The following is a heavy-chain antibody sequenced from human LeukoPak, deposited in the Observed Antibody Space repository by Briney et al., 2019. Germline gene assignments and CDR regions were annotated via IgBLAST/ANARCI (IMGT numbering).Heavy chain of an antibody. J-gene: IGHJ5*02. D-gene: IGHD6-13*01. Sequence: SETLSLTCTVSGGSISSSSYYWGWIRQPPGKGLEWIGSIYYSGSTYYNPSLKSRVTISVDTSKNHFSLKLSSVTAADTAVYYCAIRAGMGGHWFDPWGQGTLVTVSS. CDR3: AIRAGMGGHWFDP. CDR2: IYYSGST. V-gene: IGHV4-39*02. CDR1: GGSISSSSYY.